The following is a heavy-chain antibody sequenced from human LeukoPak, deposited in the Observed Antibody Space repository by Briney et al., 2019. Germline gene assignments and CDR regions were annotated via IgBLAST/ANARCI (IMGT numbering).Heavy chain of an antibody. CDR2: INHSGST. D-gene: IGHD6-6*01. CDR3: ARAPGYSSSSGGLDP. Sequence: SETLSLTCAVYGGSFSGYYWSWIRQPPGKGLEWIGEINHSGSTNYNPSLKSRVTISVDTSKNQFSLKLSSVTAADTAVCYCARAPGYSSSSGGLDPWGQGTLVTVSS. J-gene: IGHJ5*02. CDR1: GGSFSGYY. V-gene: IGHV4-34*01.